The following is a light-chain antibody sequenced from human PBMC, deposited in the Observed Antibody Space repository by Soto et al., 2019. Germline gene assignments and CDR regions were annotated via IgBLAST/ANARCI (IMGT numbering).Light chain of an antibody. Sequence: DIQMTQSPSSLSTSVGDRVTITCRASQSISSYLHWYQQKPGTAPKLLIYAASSLQSGVPSRFSGSGSGTDFTLTISSLQPDDFATYYCQQCYSTPNTFGQGSKLEIK. CDR2: AAS. J-gene: IGKJ2*01. CDR3: QQCYSTPNT. CDR1: QSISSY. V-gene: IGKV1-39*01.